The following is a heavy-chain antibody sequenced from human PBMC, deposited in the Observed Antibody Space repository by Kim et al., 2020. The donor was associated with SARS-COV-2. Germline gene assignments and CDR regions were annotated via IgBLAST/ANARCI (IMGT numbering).Heavy chain of an antibody. CDR3: ARDGDFWSGYYFDY. CDR2: ISYDGSNK. J-gene: IGHJ4*02. V-gene: IGHV3-30-3*01. D-gene: IGHD3-3*01. CDR1: GFTFSSYA. Sequence: GGSLRLSCAASGFTFSSYAMHWVCQAPGKGLEWVAVISYDGSNKYYADSVKGRFTISRDNSKNTLYLQMNSLRAEDTAVYYCARDGDFWSGYYFDYWGQGTLVTVSS.